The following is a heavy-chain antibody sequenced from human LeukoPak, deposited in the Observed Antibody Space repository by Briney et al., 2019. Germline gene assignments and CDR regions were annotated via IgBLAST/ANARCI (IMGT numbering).Heavy chain of an antibody. Sequence: ASVKVSCKASGYTFTDYYTHWVRQAPGQGLEWMGWINPNSGSTNYAQKFQGRVTMTRNTSISTAYMELSRLRSDDTAAYYCAKPIPAPGLSVFDIWGQGTMVTVSS. D-gene: IGHD6-13*01. J-gene: IGHJ3*02. CDR1: GYTFTDYY. CDR3: AKPIPAPGLSVFDI. V-gene: IGHV1-2*02. CDR2: INPNSGST.